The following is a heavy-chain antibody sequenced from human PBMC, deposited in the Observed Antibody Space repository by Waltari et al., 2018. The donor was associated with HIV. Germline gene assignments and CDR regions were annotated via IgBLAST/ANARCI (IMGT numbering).Heavy chain of an antibody. CDR1: GGSMTSSIYY. J-gene: IGHJ5*02. D-gene: IGHD4-4*01. CDR2: MSYSGST. V-gene: IGHV4-39*01. CDR3: ARSFSGYSNYFDP. Sequence: QLQLQESGPGLVKSPETLSLTCTVSGGSMTSSIYYWAWIRQPPGKGLEWIGSMSYSGSTYHNPSLRSRLTISVDTSKNQFSLKLTSVTAADTAVYYCARSFSGYSNYFDPWGQGTLVTVSS.